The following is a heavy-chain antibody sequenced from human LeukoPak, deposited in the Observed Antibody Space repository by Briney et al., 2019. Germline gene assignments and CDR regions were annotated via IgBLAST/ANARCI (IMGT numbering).Heavy chain of an antibody. Sequence: SETLSLTCAVYGASFSGYYWSWIRQPPGKGLEWIGEINHGVSTNYNPSLKSRVTISVDTSKNQFSLRLSSVTAADTAVYYCARGQQQLADYYYYYMDVWGKGTTVTVSS. V-gene: IGHV4-34*01. J-gene: IGHJ6*03. CDR1: GASFSGYY. CDR3: ARGQQQLADYYYYYMDV. CDR2: INHGVST. D-gene: IGHD6-13*01.